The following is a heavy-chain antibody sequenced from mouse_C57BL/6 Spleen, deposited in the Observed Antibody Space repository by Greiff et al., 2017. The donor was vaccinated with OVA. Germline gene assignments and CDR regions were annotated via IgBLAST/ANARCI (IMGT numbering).Heavy chain of an antibody. CDR2: IFPGSGST. J-gene: IGHJ3*01. V-gene: IGHV1-75*01. CDR1: GYTFTDYY. D-gene: IGHD2-5*01. Sequence: QVQLQQSGPELVKPGASVKISCKASGYTFTDYYINWVKQRPGQGLEWIGWIFPGSGSTYYNEKFKGKATLTVDKSSSTAYMLLSSLTSENSAVYFCADAYYSNSAWFAYWGQGTLVTVSA. CDR3: ADAYYSNSAWFAY.